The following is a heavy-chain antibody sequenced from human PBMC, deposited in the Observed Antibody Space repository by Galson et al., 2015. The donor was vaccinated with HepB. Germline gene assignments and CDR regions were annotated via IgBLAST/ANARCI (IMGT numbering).Heavy chain of an antibody. D-gene: IGHD3-22*01. CDR1: GYTLTELS. J-gene: IGHJ3*02. CDR2: FDPEDGET. Sequence: SVKVSCKVSGYTLTELSMHWVRQAPGKGLEWMGGFDPEDGETIYAQKFQGRVTMTEDTSTDTAYMELSSLRSEDTAVYYCATWAPLWYYDSSGYYYRRFYAFDIWGQGTMVTVSS. V-gene: IGHV1-24*01. CDR3: ATWAPLWYYDSSGYYYRRFYAFDI.